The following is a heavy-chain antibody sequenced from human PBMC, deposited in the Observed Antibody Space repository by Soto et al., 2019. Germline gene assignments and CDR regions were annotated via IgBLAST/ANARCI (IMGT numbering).Heavy chain of an antibody. Sequence: QVQLQESGPGLVKLSDTLSLTCPVSGGSITGYYWNWIRQPPGKGLEWIGCIYFTGAANYNPSLKSRVTMSVDTSKNQFSLKLTSVTAADTAVYYCARERTPRTGFDYWGQGTLVNVSS. CDR3: ARERTPRTGFDY. J-gene: IGHJ4*02. V-gene: IGHV4-59*01. D-gene: IGHD1-1*01. CDR2: IYFTGAA. CDR1: GGSITGYY.